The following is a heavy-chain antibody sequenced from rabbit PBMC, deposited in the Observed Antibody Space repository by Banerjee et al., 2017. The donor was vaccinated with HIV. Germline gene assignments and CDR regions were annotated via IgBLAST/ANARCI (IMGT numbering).Heavy chain of an antibody. J-gene: IGHJ4*01. CDR3: ARDLAGVIGWNFDL. V-gene: IGHV1S45*01. D-gene: IGHD4-1*01. CDR1: GFDFSSDA. Sequence: QEQLEESGGDLVKPEGSLTLTCKASGFDFSSDAMCWVRQAPGKGLELIACIYAGSSGTTYYASWAKGRFTISRTSSTTVALQMTSLTAADTATYFCARDLAGVIGWNFDLWGPGTLVTVS. CDR2: IYAGSSGTT.